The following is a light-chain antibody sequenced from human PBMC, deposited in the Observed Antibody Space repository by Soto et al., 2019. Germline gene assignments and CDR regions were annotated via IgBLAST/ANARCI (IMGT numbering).Light chain of an antibody. V-gene: IGKV4-1*01. J-gene: IGKJ4*01. CDR2: WAS. Sequence: DFVMTQSPDSLAVSLGERATINCKSSQSVSYSSNNKNYLAWYQQKPGQPPKLLIYWASTRESGVPDRFSGSGSGTDFTLTISSLQAEDVAVYYCQQYYGTLTFGGGTKVEIK. CDR1: QSVSYSSNNKNY. CDR3: QQYYGTLT.